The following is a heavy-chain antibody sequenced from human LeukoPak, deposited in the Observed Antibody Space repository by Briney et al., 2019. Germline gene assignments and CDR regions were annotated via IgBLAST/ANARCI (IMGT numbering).Heavy chain of an antibody. V-gene: IGHV3-33*01. CDR1: GFTFSRYG. Sequence: GGSLTLSCAASGFTFSRYGMLWVRQAPGKGLEWVEDIWYGGSNKYYAAAEKGQFTISIANSKNTLYLQMNSLSAEATAVYYCSRDHFGWELLQYHFDYWGQGTLVTVSS. J-gene: IGHJ4*02. CDR3: SRDHFGWELLQYHFDY. CDR2: IWYGGSNK. D-gene: IGHD1-26*01.